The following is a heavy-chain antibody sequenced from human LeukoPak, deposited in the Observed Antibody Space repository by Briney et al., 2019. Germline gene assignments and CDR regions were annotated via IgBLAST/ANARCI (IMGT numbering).Heavy chain of an antibody. CDR3: ARVALNYDFWSGETTRYYFDY. CDR2: IYHSGST. Sequence: PSETLSLTCAVSGGSISSGGYSWSWIRQPPGKGLEWIGYIYHSGSTYYNPSLKSRVTISVDRSKNQFSLKLSSVTAADTAVYYCARVALNYDFWSGETTRYYFDYWGQGTLVTVSS. CDR1: GGSISSGGYS. J-gene: IGHJ4*02. D-gene: IGHD3-3*01. V-gene: IGHV4-30-2*01.